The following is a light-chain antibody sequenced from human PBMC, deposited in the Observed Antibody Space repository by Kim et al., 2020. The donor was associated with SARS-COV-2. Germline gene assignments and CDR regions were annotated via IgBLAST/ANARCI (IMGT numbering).Light chain of an antibody. CDR2: DVS. Sequence: GQSITLSCTGTSSDFGCYNYVSWYQQHPGKAPKLMIYDVSNRPSGVSNRFSGSKSGNTASLTISGLQAEDEADYYCSSYTSSSTWVFGGGTQLTVL. CDR1: SSDFGCYNY. V-gene: IGLV2-14*03. J-gene: IGLJ3*02. CDR3: SSYTSSSTWV.